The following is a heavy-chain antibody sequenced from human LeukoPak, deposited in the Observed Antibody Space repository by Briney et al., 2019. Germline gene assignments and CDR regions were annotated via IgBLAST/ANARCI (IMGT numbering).Heavy chain of an antibody. Sequence: PSGTLSLTCAVSGGSISSSNWWSWVRQPPGKGLEWIGEIYHSGSTNYNPSLKSRVTISVDKSKNQFSLKLSSVTAADTAVYYCARGMWGSGSYYKCYGMDVWGKGTAVTVSS. CDR2: IYHSGST. V-gene: IGHV4-4*02. J-gene: IGHJ6*04. CDR1: GGSISSSNW. CDR3: ARGMWGSGSYYKCYGMDV. D-gene: IGHD3-10*01.